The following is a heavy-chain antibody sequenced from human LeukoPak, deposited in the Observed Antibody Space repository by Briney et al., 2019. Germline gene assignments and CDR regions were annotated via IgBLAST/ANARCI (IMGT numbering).Heavy chain of an antibody. J-gene: IGHJ4*02. Sequence: SETLSLTCSVAGGSMSSYYWSWIPRPAGKGLEWIGRVYTSGSTIYNPSLKSRVTISADTSKNQFSLKMNSVTAADTAVYYCASGATHTILDYWGQGTLVTVSS. CDR1: GGSMSSYY. CDR2: VYTSGST. D-gene: IGHD3-3*01. V-gene: IGHV4-4*07. CDR3: ASGATHTILDY.